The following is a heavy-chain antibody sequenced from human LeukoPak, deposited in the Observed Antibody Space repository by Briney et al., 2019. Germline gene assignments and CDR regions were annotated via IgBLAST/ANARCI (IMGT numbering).Heavy chain of an antibody. CDR3: AKDVEVLAALGFDY. CDR1: GFTFSIYA. CDR2: ISGSGGST. V-gene: IGHV3-23*01. J-gene: IGHJ4*02. Sequence: GGSLRLSCAASGFTFSIYAMSWVRQAPGKGLEWVSGISGSGGSTYYADSVKGRFTISRDNSKNTLYLQMNSLRADDTAVYYCAKDVEVLAALGFDYWGQGTLVTVSS. D-gene: IGHD2-15*01.